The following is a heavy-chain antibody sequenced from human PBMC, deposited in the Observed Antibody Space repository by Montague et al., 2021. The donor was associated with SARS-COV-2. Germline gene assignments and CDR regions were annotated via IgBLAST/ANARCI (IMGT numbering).Heavy chain of an antibody. V-gene: IGHV4-59*01. CDR2: IYYSGST. CDR1: GGSISSYY. Sequence: SETLSLTCTVSGGSISSYYWGWIRQPPGKGLEWLGYIYYSGSTNYNPSLKSRVTISVDTSKNQFSLKLSSVTAADTAVYYCARGREYSSSAWFDHWGQGTLVTVSS. D-gene: IGHD6-6*01. CDR3: ARGREYSSSAWFDH. J-gene: IGHJ5*02.